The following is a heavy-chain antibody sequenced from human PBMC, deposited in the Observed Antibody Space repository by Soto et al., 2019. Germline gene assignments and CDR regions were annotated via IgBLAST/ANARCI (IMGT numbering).Heavy chain of an antibody. CDR3: ARDGQDYYYYYGMDV. Sequence: GGSLRLSCAASGFTFSSYGMHWVRQAPGKGLEWVAVISYDGSNKYYADSVKGRFTISRDNSKNTLYLQMNSLRAEDTAVYYCARDGQDYYYYYGMDVWGQGTTVTVSS. CDR1: GFTFSSYG. J-gene: IGHJ6*02. CDR2: ISYDGSNK. V-gene: IGHV3-30*03.